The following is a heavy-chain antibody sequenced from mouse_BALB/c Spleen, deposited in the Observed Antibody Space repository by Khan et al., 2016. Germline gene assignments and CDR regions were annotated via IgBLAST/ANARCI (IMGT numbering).Heavy chain of an antibody. J-gene: IGHJ4*01. CDR1: GYSITSDYA. Sequence: EVQLQESGPGLVKPSQSLSLTCTVTGYSITSDYAWNWIRQFPGNKLEWMGYISYSGITIYNPSLKSRISITRDTSKNQFFLQLNSVTTEDTATYYCARTARATSAMDYWGQGTSVTVSS. CDR3: ARTARATSAMDY. V-gene: IGHV3-2*02. D-gene: IGHD3-1*01. CDR2: ISYSGIT.